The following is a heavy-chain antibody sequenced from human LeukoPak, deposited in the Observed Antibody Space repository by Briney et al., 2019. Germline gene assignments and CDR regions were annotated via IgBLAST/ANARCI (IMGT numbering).Heavy chain of an antibody. J-gene: IGHJ5*02. D-gene: IGHD2-21*01. Sequence: PGGSLRLSCAASGFTFSSYAMSWVRQAPGKGLEWVSAISGSGGSTYYADSVKGRFTISRDNSKNTLYLQMNSLRAEDTAVYFCARDRAATRDWVEFDPWGQGTLVTVSS. CDR3: ARDRAATRDWVEFDP. CDR2: ISGSGGST. V-gene: IGHV3-23*01. CDR1: GFTFSSYA.